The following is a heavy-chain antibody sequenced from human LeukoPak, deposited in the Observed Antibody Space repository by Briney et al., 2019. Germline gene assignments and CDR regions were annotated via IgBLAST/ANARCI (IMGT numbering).Heavy chain of an antibody. CDR1: GFSFSSYA. V-gene: IGHV3-23*01. Sequence: AGSLRLSCAASGFSFSSYAMSWVRQAPGKGLEWVSAISGSGGSTYYADSVKGRFTISRDNSKNTLYLQMNSPRAEDTAVNYCAKDWGRYQLLSQNFDYWGQGTLVTVSS. CDR2: ISGSGGST. D-gene: IGHD2-2*01. J-gene: IGHJ4*02. CDR3: AKDWGRYQLLSQNFDY.